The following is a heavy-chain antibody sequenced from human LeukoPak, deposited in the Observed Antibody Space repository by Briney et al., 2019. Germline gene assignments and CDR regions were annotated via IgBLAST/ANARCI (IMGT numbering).Heavy chain of an antibody. CDR3: ASEVSAAAGTCFDY. D-gene: IGHD6-13*01. V-gene: IGHV1-2*02. Sequence: ASVKVSCKASGYTFTGYYMDWVRQAPGQGLEWMGWINPNSGGTNYAQKFQGRVTMTRDTSISTAYMELSRLRSDDTAVYYCASEVSAAAGTCFDYWGQGTLVTVSS. CDR1: GYTFTGYY. J-gene: IGHJ4*02. CDR2: INPNSGGT.